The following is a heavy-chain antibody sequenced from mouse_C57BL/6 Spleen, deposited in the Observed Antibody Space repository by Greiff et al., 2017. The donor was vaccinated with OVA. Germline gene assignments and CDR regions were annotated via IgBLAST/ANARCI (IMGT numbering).Heavy chain of an antibody. CDR2: INPGSGGT. D-gene: IGHD2-4*01. CDR1: GYAFTNYL. J-gene: IGHJ4*01. CDR3: ARMEDYDDAMDY. V-gene: IGHV1-54*01. Sequence: VQLQQSGAELVRPGTSVKVSCKASGYAFTNYLIEWVKQRPGQGLEWIGVINPGSGGTNYNEKFKGKATLTADKSSSTAYMQLSSLTSEDSAVYFCARMEDYDDAMDYWGQGTSVTVSS.